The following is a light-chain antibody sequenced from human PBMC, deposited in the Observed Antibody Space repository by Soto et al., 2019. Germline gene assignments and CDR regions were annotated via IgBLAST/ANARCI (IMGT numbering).Light chain of an antibody. CDR2: GAS. Sequence: DIQMTQSPSSVSASVGNRVTITCRASQDINSWLAWYQQKPGTAPKLLIYGASSLQSGVPSRFSGSGSGTDFTLIISSRQPEDFATYYCQQTDNFPLTFGGGTKIELQ. J-gene: IGKJ4*02. CDR1: QDINSW. CDR3: QQTDNFPLT. V-gene: IGKV1-12*01.